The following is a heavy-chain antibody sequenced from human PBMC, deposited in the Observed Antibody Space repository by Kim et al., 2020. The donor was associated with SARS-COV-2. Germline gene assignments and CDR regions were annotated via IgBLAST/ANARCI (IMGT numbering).Heavy chain of an antibody. D-gene: IGHD3-10*01. J-gene: IGHJ5*02. V-gene: IGHV3-21*01. CDR3: ARDYYGSGSVGWFDP. Sequence: VPGKGRFPISRDNAKNSLYLQMNSQRAEDKAVYYCARDYYGSGSVGWFDPWGQGTLVTVSS.